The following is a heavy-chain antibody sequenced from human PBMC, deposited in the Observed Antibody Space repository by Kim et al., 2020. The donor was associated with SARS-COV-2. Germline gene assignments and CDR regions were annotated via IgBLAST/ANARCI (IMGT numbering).Heavy chain of an antibody. CDR2: IYYSGST. CDR3: ASPYDSSGYPH. J-gene: IGHJ4*02. Sequence: SETLSLTCTVSGGSISSSSYYWGWIRQPPGKGLEWIGSIYYSGSTYYNPSLKSRVTISVDTSKNQFSLKLSSVTAADTAVYYCASPYDSSGYPHWGQGTLVTVSS. D-gene: IGHD3-22*01. V-gene: IGHV4-39*01. CDR1: GGSISSSSYY.